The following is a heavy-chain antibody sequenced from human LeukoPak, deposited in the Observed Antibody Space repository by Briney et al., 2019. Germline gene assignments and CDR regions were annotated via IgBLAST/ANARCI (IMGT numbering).Heavy chain of an antibody. J-gene: IGHJ3*02. Sequence: SQTLSLTCAVSGDSIKNGAYTWSWVRQPPGKGLEWIGDIYHSGSTNYNPSLKSRVTLSVDMSKNQFSLNLSSVTAADTAVYWCARQRTVSTTRGFDIWGQGTMVTVSS. CDR3: ARQRTVSTTRGFDI. CDR1: GDSIKNGAYT. CDR2: IYHSGST. V-gene: IGHV4-30-2*01. D-gene: IGHD5/OR15-5a*01.